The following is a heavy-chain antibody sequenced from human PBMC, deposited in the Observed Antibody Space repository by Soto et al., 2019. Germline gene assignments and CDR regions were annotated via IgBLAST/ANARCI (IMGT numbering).Heavy chain of an antibody. CDR1: GFTFSSYG. CDR2: ISYDGSNK. J-gene: IGHJ4*02. D-gene: IGHD6-19*01. Sequence: QVQLVESGGGVVQPGRSLRLSCAASGFTFSSYGMHWVRQAPGKGLEWVAVISYDGSNKYYADSVKGRFTISRDNSKNTLYLQMNSLRAEDTAVYYCAKPTYSSGWYLWYWGQGTLVTVSS. CDR3: AKPTYSSGWYLWY. V-gene: IGHV3-30*18.